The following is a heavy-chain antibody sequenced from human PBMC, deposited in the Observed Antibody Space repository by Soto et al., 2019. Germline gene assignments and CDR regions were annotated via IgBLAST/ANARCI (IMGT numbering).Heavy chain of an antibody. D-gene: IGHD5-12*01. CDR1: GGSVSSCSYY. Sequence: LSLTCTVSGGSVSSCSYYWSWIRQPPGKGLEWIGYIYYSGSTNYNPSLKSRVTISVDTSKNQFSLKLSSVTAADTAVYYCARDSLATDYWGQGTLVTVSS. V-gene: IGHV4-61*01. J-gene: IGHJ4*02. CDR3: ARDSLATDY. CDR2: IYYSGST.